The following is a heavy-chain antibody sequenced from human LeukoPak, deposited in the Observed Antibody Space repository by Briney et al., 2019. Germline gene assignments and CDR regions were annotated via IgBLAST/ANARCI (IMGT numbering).Heavy chain of an antibody. V-gene: IGHV4-39*01. CDR3: LNTYHKGSGSYWGYIDN. CDR2: IYWSGST. D-gene: IGHD3-10*01. J-gene: IGHJ4*02. Sequence: PSETLSLTCTVSGDSISSSSYYWGWIRQPPGKGLEWIGSIYWSGSTYYNPSLKSRVTISVDTSKNQFSLKLSSVLAADTAVYYCLNTYHKGSGSYWGYIDNWGQGTLVTVSS. CDR1: GDSISSSSYY.